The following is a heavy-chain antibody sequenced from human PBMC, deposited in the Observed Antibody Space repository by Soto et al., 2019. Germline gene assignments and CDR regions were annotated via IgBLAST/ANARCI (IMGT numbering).Heavy chain of an antibody. CDR1: GGSISSYY. J-gene: IGHJ5*02. CDR2: IYYSGST. D-gene: IGHD2-21*02. CDR3: ARGVTSLSHNWFDP. Sequence: SETLSLTCTVSGGSISSYYWSWIRQPPGKGLEWIGYIYYSGSTNYNPSLKSRVTISVDTSKNQFSLKLSSVTAADTAVYYCARGVTSLSHNWFDPWGQGTLVTVSS. V-gene: IGHV4-59*01.